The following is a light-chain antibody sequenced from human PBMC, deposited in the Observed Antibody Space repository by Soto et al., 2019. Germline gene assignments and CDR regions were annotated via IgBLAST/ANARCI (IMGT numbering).Light chain of an antibody. V-gene: IGKV3-20*01. CDR1: QSITNNY. CDR2: GAS. J-gene: IGKJ5*01. CDR3: QQYLTSPIT. Sequence: ETVVPQSPGPLSLSPGERATLSCRASQSITNNYLAWYQQNPGQAPRLLIYGASSRVTGIPDRFSASGSATDFTLTIRRLEPEDFAVYYCQQYLTSPITFGKGTRLDI.